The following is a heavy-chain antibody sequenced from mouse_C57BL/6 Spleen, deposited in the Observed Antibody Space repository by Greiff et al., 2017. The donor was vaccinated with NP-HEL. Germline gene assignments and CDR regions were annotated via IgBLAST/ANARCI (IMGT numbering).Heavy chain of an antibody. Sequence: QVHVKQSGAELVRPGASVTLSCKASGYTFTDYEMHWVKQTPVHGLEWIGAIDPETGGTAYNQKFKGKAILTADKSSSTAYMELRSLTSEDSAVYYCTRGGPYGNYEGAMDYWGQGTSVTVSS. V-gene: IGHV1-15*01. CDR3: TRGGPYGNYEGAMDY. D-gene: IGHD2-1*01. CDR2: IDPETGGT. CDR1: GYTFTDYE. J-gene: IGHJ4*01.